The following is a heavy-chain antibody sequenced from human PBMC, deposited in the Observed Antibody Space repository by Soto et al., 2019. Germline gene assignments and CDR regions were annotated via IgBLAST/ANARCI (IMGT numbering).Heavy chain of an antibody. CDR2: IYHSGST. CDR1: GGSISSGGYS. CDR3: ARAMTTVTTIDY. J-gene: IGHJ4*02. V-gene: IGHV4-30-2*01. D-gene: IGHD4-17*01. Sequence: SETLSLTCAVSGGSISSGGYSWSWIRQPPGKGLEWIGYIYHSGSTYYNPSLKSRVTISVDRSKNQFSLKLSSVIAADTAVYYCARAMTTVTTIDYWGQGTLVTVSS.